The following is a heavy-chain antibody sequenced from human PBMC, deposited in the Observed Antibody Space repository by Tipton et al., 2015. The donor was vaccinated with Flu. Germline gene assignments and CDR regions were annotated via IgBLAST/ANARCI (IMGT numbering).Heavy chain of an antibody. Sequence: TLSLTCTVSGGFVSSYYWNWIRQPPGKGLEWIGYIYNNQYTKYNPSLKSRVTVSVDPSKNQFSLKMRSVTAADMAVYYCARRDYSNYVSDPKNWFDPWGQGTLVTVSS. CDR2: IYNNQYT. D-gene: IGHD4-11*01. V-gene: IGHV4-4*09. J-gene: IGHJ5*02. CDR1: GGFVSSYY. CDR3: ARRDYSNYVSDPKNWFDP.